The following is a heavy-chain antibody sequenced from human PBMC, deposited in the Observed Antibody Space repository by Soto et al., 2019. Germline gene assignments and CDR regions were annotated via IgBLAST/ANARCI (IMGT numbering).Heavy chain of an antibody. Sequence: DVQLLESGGALVQPGGSLRLYCAASGFTFSAYAISWVRQAPGKGLEWISSIGGGGRVETTYYADSVKGRFTVSRDYTKDTLFLQMTSLTDDDTAIYYCARGGSEDNILLDPWGQGTLVTVSS. CDR3: ARGGSEDNILLDP. J-gene: IGHJ5*02. CDR2: IGGGGRVETT. CDR1: GFTFSAYA. D-gene: IGHD2-15*01. V-gene: IGHV3-23*01.